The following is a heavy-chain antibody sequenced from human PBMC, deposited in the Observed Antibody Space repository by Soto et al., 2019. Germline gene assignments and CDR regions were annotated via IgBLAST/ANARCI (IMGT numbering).Heavy chain of an antibody. CDR1: GFTFSSYA. CDR3: AKGNYYESRQGGPFDY. V-gene: IGHV3-23*01. J-gene: IGHJ4*02. Sequence: RRLSCAASGFTFSSYAMSWVRQAPGKGLEWVSAISGSGGSTYYADSVKGRFTISRDNSKNTLYLQMNSLRAEDTAVYYCAKGNYYESRQGGPFDYWGQGTLVTVSS. D-gene: IGHD3-22*01. CDR2: ISGSGGST.